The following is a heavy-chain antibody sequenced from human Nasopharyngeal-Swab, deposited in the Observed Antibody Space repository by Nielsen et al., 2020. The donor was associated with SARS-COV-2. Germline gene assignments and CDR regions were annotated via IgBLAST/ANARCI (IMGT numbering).Heavy chain of an antibody. D-gene: IGHD3-10*02. CDR1: GGTFSSYA. CDR2: IIPIFGTA. J-gene: IGHJ4*02. V-gene: IGHV1-69*13. Sequence: SVTVSCKASGGTFSSYAISWVRQAPGQGLEWMGGIIPIFGTANYAQKFQGRVTITADESTSTAYMELSSLRSEDTAVYYCARDDPESPMVGAWYFDYWGQGTLVTVSS. CDR3: ARDDPESPMVGAWYFDY.